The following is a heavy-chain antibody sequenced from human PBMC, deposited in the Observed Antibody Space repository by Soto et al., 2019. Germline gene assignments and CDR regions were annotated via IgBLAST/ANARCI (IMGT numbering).Heavy chain of an antibody. CDR1: GGSFSGYY. CDR3: ARDRGITMVRGVESNGMDV. J-gene: IGHJ6*02. CDR2: TNHSGST. D-gene: IGHD3-10*01. V-gene: IGHV4-34*01. Sequence: SETLSLTCAVYGGSFSGYYWSWIRQPPGKGLEWIGETNHSGSTNYNPSLKSRVTISVDTSKNQFSLKLSSVTAADTAVYYCARDRGITMVRGVESNGMDVWGQGTTVTVSS.